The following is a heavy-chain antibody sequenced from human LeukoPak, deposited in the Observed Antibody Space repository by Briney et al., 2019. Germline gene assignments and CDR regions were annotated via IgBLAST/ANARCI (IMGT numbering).Heavy chain of an antibody. CDR2: IYYSGST. J-gene: IGHJ6*02. CDR1: GGSFSGYY. CDR3: ARHARSIPPPLAPLHYYGMDV. D-gene: IGHD2-2*02. Sequence: KPSETLSLTCSVYGGSFSGYYWSWIRQPPGKGLEWSGYIYYSGSTNYNPSLKSRVTISVDTSKNQFSLKLSSVTAADTAVYYCARHARSIPPPLAPLHYYGMDVWGQGTTVTVSS. V-gene: IGHV4-59*08.